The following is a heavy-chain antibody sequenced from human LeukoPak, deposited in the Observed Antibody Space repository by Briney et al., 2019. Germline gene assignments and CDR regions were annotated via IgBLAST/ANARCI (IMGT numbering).Heavy chain of an antibody. Sequence: SETLPLTCTVSGGSISSYYWSWIRQPPGKGLEWIGYIYYSGSTNYNPSLKSRVTISVDTSKNQFSLKLSSVTAADTAVYYCARDSRGARDSSGYYYFDYWGQGALVTVSS. D-gene: IGHD3-22*01. CDR3: ARDSRGARDSSGYYYFDY. CDR1: GGSISSYY. CDR2: IYYSGST. J-gene: IGHJ4*02. V-gene: IGHV4-59*01.